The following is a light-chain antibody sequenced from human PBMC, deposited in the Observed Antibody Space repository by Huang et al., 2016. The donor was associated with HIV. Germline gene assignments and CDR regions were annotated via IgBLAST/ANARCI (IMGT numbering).Light chain of an antibody. CDR3: QQSYSVPRT. CDR1: QNITKS. Sequence: DIQMTQSPPSLSASVGDRVTFTCRANQNITKSLNWYQQKPGKAPKLLIYTASTLESGVPARFSGGGSGSRFTLNMTSLQPEDFANYYSQQSYSVPRTFG. V-gene: IGKV1-39*01. CDR2: TAS. J-gene: IGKJ1*01.